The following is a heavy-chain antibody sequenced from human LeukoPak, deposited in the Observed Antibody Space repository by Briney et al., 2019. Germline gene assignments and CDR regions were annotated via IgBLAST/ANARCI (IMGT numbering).Heavy chain of an antibody. CDR2: IYYSENT. V-gene: IGHV4-39*02. CDR1: GGSISSSSDY. D-gene: IGHD1/OR15-1a*01. J-gene: IGHJ4*02. CDR3: ARDEMEHHGSYYDF. Sequence: SETLSLTCTVSGGSISSSSDYWGWIRQAPGKGLDWIGSIYYSENTYYNSSLKSRVTISVDTSKNQFSLKLSSVTAADTAFYYCARDEMEHHGSYYDFWGQGTLVTVSS.